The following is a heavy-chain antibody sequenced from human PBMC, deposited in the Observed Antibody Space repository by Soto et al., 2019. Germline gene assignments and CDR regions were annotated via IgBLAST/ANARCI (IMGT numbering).Heavy chain of an antibody. CDR3: AKRTHGYGDYRYYYYGMDV. D-gene: IGHD4-17*01. V-gene: IGHV3-23*01. J-gene: IGHJ6*02. Sequence: EVQLLESGGGLVQPGGSLRLSCAASGFTFSSYAMSWVRQAPGKGLEWVSAISGSGGSTYYADSVKGRFTISRDNSKNTLDQQMNSLRAGDTGVYYCAKRTHGYGDYRYYYYGMDVWGQGTTVTVSS. CDR1: GFTFSSYA. CDR2: ISGSGGST.